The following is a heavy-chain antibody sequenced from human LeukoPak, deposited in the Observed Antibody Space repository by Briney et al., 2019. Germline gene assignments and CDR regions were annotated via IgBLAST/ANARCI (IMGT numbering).Heavy chain of an antibody. D-gene: IGHD6-13*01. CDR1: GGSISSSNYY. CDR3: ARTASEYSISWID. J-gene: IGHJ1*01. CDR2: LYSSGNT. V-gene: IGHV4-39*01. Sequence: PSETLSLTCTVSGGSISSSNYYWGWIRQPPGKGLEWIGSLYSSGNTYYNPSLKSRVTISVDSSKNQFSLKLTSVTAADTAVHYCARTASEYSISWIDWGQGTLVTVSS.